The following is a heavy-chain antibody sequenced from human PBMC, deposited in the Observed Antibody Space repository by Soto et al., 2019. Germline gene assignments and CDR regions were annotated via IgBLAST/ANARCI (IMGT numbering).Heavy chain of an antibody. CDR1: GDSVSSNSAA. CDR3: ARVGRGWGYCSGGSCYPPSYYYMDV. D-gene: IGHD2-15*01. CDR2: TYYRSKWYN. Sequence: SQTLSLTCAISGDSVSSNSAAWNWIRQSPSRGLEWLGRTYYRSKWYNDYAVSVKSRITINPDTSKNQFSLQLNSVTPEDTAVYYCARVGRGWGYCSGGSCYPPSYYYMDVWGKGTTVTVSS. V-gene: IGHV6-1*01. J-gene: IGHJ6*03.